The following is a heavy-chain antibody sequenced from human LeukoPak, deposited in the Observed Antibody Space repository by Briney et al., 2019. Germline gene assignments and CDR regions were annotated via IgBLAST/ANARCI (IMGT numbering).Heavy chain of an antibody. V-gene: IGHV3-23*01. CDR1: GFTFSSYA. CDR2: ISGSGGST. J-gene: IGHJ3*02. D-gene: IGHD3-22*01. Sequence: PGGSLRLSCAASGFTFSSYAMSWVRQAPGKGLEWVSAISGSGGSTYYADSVKGRFTISRDNSKNTLYLQVNSLRAEDTAVYYCAKDYYDSSGYWTYAFDIWGQGTMVTVSS. CDR3: AKDYYDSSGYWTYAFDI.